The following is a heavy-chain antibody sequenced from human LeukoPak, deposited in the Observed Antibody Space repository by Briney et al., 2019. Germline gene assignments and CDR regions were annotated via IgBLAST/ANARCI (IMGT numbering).Heavy chain of an antibody. Sequence: GGSLRLSCTASGFTFNHYAMHWVRQAPGKGLEWMAVISYDGSNKDYADSVKGRFTISRDNSNLTMYLQINSLRGEYTAVYHCARGSSWYGDPRGFDNWGQGALVTVSS. CDR2: ISYDGSNK. CDR3: ARGSSWYGDPRGFDN. D-gene: IGHD4-17*01. J-gene: IGHJ4*02. V-gene: IGHV3-30*04. CDR1: GFTFNHYA.